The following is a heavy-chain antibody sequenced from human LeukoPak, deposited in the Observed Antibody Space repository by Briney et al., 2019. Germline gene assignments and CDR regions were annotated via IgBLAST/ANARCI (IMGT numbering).Heavy chain of an antibody. CDR2: ISSSGSTI. CDR3: AELGITMIGGV. D-gene: IGHD3-10*02. V-gene: IGHV3-48*03. CDR1: GFTFSSYW. J-gene: IGHJ6*04. Sequence: PGXSLRXSCAASGFTFSSYWMNWVRQAPGKGLEWVSYISSSGSTIYYADSVKGRFTISRDNAKNSLYLQMNSLRAEDTAVYYCAELGITMIGGVWGKGTTVTISS.